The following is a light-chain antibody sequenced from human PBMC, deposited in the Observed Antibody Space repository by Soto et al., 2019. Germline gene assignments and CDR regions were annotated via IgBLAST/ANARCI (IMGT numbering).Light chain of an antibody. Sequence: DIQMTQSPSTLPASVGERVTITCRASQRISNCLAWYQQKPGTAPKLLIYHASTLESRVPSRFSGSGSDIEFTLTIISAQPDAFYSCYRHQYNSYSFGQGTKVDIK. CDR3: HQYNSYS. V-gene: IGKV1-5*01. CDR2: HAS. J-gene: IGKJ1*01. CDR1: QRISNC.